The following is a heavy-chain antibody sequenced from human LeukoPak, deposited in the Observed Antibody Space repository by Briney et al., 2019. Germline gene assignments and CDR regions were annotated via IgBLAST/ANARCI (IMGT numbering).Heavy chain of an antibody. D-gene: IGHD3-9*01. J-gene: IGHJ4*02. CDR2: INGDGRDK. CDR1: GLTFGSYW. V-gene: IGHV3-7*01. CDR3: ARGVDSAIDW. Sequence: PGGSLRLSCAASGLTFGSYWMNWVRQAPGKGLEWVANINGDGRDKYYVGSVRGRFTISRDNADNALYLQMNSLRGDDTALYYCARGVDSAIDWWGQGTLVTVSS.